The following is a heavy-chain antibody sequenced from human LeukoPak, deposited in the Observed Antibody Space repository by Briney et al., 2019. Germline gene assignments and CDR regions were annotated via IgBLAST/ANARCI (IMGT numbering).Heavy chain of an antibody. V-gene: IGHV4-4*02. CDR2: VNLQGST. CDR3: AREGGPYRPLDY. Sequence: SGPLSLTCGVSGGSISNTNWWTWFCQPPGKELEWIEEVNLQGSTNYNPSLKSRVAISVDKSENHISLKLTSVTAADTAVYYCAREGGPYRPLDYSGQGTLVTVAS. J-gene: IGHJ4*02. CDR1: GGSISNTNW.